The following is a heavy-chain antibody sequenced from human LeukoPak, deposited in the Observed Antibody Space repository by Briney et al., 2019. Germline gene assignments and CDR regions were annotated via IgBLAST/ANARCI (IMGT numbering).Heavy chain of an antibody. V-gene: IGHV1-2*02. CDR3: ARAAYCSSTSCSYYYYGMDV. D-gene: IGHD2-2*01. Sequence: ASVKVSCKSSGYTFTDYYMHWVRQAPAQGLEWMGWINPNSGGTNYAQKFQGRVTMTRDTSISTAYMDLSSLRSDDTAMYYCARAAYCSSTSCSYYYYGMDVWGQGTTVTVSS. CDR2: INPNSGGT. J-gene: IGHJ6*02. CDR1: GYTFTDYY.